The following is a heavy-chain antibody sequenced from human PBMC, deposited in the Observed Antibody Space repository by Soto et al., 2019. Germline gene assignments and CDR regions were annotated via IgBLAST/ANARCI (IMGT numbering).Heavy chain of an antibody. CDR1: GYSFTSYW. V-gene: IGHV5-51*01. CDR3: ATTALYYDILTGPRDYYYYDGKDF. Sequence: GESLKISCKGSGYSFTSYWIGWVRQMPGKGLEWMGIIYPGDSDTRYSPSFQGQVTISADKSISTAYLQWSSLKASDTAMYYCATTALYYDILTGPRDYYYYDGKDFWGQGTTVTGSS. J-gene: IGHJ6*02. CDR2: IYPGDSDT. D-gene: IGHD3-9*01.